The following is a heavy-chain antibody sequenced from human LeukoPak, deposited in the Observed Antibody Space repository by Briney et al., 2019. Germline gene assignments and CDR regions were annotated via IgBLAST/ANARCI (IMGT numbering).Heavy chain of an antibody. J-gene: IGHJ4*02. CDR3: AREPLTYYYDSSGYYFDY. Sequence: GSLRLSCAASGFTFSNYWMHWVRQAPGKGLEWVAVIWYDGSNKYYADSVKGRFTISRDNSKNTLYLQMNSLRAEDTAVYYCAREPLTYYYDSSGYYFDYWGQGTLVTVSS. CDR2: IWYDGSNK. V-gene: IGHV3-33*08. D-gene: IGHD3-22*01. CDR1: GFTFSNYW.